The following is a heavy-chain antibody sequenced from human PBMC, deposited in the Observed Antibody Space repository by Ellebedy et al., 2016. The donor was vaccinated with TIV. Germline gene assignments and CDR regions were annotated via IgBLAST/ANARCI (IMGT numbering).Heavy chain of an antibody. CDR1: GGSISSYY. D-gene: IGHD5-18*01. J-gene: IGHJ3*02. V-gene: IGHV4-59*01. CDR2: IYYSGST. Sequence: SETLSLXXTVSGGSISSYYWSWIRQPPGKGLEWIGYIYYSGSTNYNPSLKSRVTISVDTSKNQFSLKLSSVTTADTAVYYCARGTIQLWFHAFDIWGQGTMVTVSS. CDR3: ARGTIQLWFHAFDI.